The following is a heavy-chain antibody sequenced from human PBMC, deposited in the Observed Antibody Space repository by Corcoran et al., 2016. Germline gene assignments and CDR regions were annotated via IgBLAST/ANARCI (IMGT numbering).Heavy chain of an antibody. Sequence: EVQLVESGGGLVQPGRSLRLSCTASGFTFGDYAMSWFRQAPGKGLEWVGFIRSKAYGGTTEYAASVKGRFTISRDDSKSIAYLQMNSLKTEDTAVYYGTSLVVVAATGYNWFDPWGQGTLVTVSS. CDR1: GFTFGDYA. CDR2: IRSKAYGGTT. CDR3: TSLVVVAATGYNWFDP. D-gene: IGHD2-15*01. J-gene: IGHJ5*02. V-gene: IGHV3-49*03.